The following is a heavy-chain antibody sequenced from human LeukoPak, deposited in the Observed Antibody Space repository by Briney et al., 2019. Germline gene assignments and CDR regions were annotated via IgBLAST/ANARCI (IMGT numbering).Heavy chain of an antibody. Sequence: AGGSLRLSCAASGFTFSSYNMNWVRQAPGKGLEWVSAISGSGGSTSYAVSVKGRFTISRDNSKNTLYLQMNSLRAEDTAVYYCAKVTYPYGDNSFDYWGQGTLVTVSS. D-gene: IGHD4-17*01. J-gene: IGHJ4*02. CDR1: GFTFSSYN. CDR2: ISGSGGST. CDR3: AKVTYPYGDNSFDY. V-gene: IGHV3-23*01.